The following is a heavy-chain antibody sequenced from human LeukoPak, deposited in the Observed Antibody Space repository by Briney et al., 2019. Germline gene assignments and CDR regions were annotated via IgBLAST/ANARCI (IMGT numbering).Heavy chain of an antibody. CDR1: GGSISSYY. J-gene: IGHJ4*02. CDR2: IYYSGST. CDR3: ARDPGGYSGYGQGFDY. D-gene: IGHD5-12*01. V-gene: IGHV4-59*01. Sequence: SETLSLTCTVSGGSISSYYWSWIRQPPGKGLEWIGYIYYSGSTNYNPSLKSRVTISVDTSKNQFSLTLSSVTAADTAVYYCARDPGGYSGYGQGFDYWGQGTLVTVSS.